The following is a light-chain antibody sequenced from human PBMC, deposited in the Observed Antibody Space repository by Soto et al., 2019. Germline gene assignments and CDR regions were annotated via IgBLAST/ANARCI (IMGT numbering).Light chain of an antibody. J-gene: IGLJ1*01. CDR3: SSYTSTPSYV. V-gene: IGLV2-14*03. Sequence: QPVLTQPASVSGSPGQSITISCTGSSSDVGGYNYVSWYQQHPGKAPKLIIYGVSNRPSGISNRFSGSKSGSTASLTISGLQLEDEADYYCSSYTSTPSYVFGTGTKVTVL. CDR1: SSDVGGYNY. CDR2: GVS.